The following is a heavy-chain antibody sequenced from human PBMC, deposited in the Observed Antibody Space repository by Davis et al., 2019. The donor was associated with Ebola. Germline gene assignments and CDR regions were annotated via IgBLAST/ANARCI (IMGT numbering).Heavy chain of an antibody. CDR3: AREAQLVRLDY. J-gene: IGHJ4*02. D-gene: IGHD6-6*01. CDR1: GFTFSSYW. V-gene: IGHV3-7*01. Sequence: GESLKISCAASGFTFSSYWMSWVRQAPGKGLEWVANIKQDGSEKYYVDSVKGRFTISRDNAKNSLYLQMNSLRAEDTAVYYCAREAQLVRLDYWGQGTLVTVSS. CDR2: IKQDGSEK.